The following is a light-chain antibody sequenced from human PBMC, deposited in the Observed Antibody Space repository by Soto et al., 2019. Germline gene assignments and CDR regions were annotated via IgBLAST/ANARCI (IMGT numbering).Light chain of an antibody. Sequence: EIVLTQSPGTPSKTPGERATLSCRASQSVSSSYLAWYQQKPGQAPRLLIYGASSRATGIPDRFSGSGSGTDFTLTICRLEPEDFAVYYCQQYGRTCGQGTSVDIK. CDR2: GAS. V-gene: IGKV3-20*01. J-gene: IGKJ1*01. CDR1: QSVSSSY. CDR3: QQYGRT.